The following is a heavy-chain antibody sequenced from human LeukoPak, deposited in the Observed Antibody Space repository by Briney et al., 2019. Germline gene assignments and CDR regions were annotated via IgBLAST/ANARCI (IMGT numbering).Heavy chain of an antibody. CDR1: GVTFSIYD. V-gene: IGHV3-13*01. Sequence: GGSLRLSCAASGVTFSIYDMQWGREGTGKGVGWVSAIGTAGDTYYPSSVKGRFTISRENAKNSLYLQMNSLRAGDTAVYYCARGPLQGPIVYWGQGTLVTVSS. CDR2: IGTAGDT. CDR3: ARGPLQGPIVY. D-gene: IGHD4-11*01. J-gene: IGHJ4*02.